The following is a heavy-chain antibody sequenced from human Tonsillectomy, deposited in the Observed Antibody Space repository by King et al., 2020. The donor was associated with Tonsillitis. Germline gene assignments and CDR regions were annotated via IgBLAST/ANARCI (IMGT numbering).Heavy chain of an antibody. CDR1: GGSISGGDYY. J-gene: IGHJ5*02. D-gene: IGHD3-16*01. Sequence: VQLQESGPGLVKPSQTLSLTCTVSGGSISGGDYYWSWIRQPPGKGLEWIGYIYYSGSTYYNPSLKSRVNISVDMSKNQFSLKLSSVTAADTAVYYCARVGGLITFGGVTWGQGTLVTVSS. CDR3: ARVGGLITFGGVT. CDR2: IYYSGST. V-gene: IGHV4-30-4*01.